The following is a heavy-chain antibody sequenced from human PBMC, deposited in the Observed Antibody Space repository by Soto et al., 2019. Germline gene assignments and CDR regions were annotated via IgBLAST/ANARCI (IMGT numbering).Heavy chain of an antibody. D-gene: IGHD3-10*01. V-gene: IGHV4-34*01. CDR1: GGSFSGYY. J-gene: IGHJ4*02. CDR3: ARFRSDTMVRGVDFDY. Sequence: QVQLQQWGAGLLKPSETLSLTCAVYGGSFSGYYWSWIRQPPGKGLEWIGEINHSGSTNYNPSLKRRVTIAVDTSKTHFSLKLSSVTAADPAVYYCARFRSDTMVRGVDFDYWGQGTLVTVSS. CDR2: INHSGST.